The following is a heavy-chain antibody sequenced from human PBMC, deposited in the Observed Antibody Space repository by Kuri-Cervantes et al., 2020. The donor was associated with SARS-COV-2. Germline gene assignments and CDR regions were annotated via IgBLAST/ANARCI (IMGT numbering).Heavy chain of an antibody. J-gene: IGHJ5*02. D-gene: IGHD2-2*01. CDR2: INPSGGST. CDR1: GYTFTSYY. Sequence: ASVKVSCKASGYTFTSYYMHWVRQAPGQGLEWMGIINPSGGSTSYAQKFQGRVTMTRDTSTSTVYMELSSLRSDDTAVYYCARVFLVVPAAMGFWFDPWGQGTLVTVSS. CDR3: ARVFLVVPAAMGFWFDP. V-gene: IGHV1-46*01.